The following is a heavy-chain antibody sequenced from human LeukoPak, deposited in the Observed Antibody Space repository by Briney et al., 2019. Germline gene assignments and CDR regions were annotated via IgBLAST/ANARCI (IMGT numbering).Heavy chain of an antibody. D-gene: IGHD5-18*01. J-gene: IGHJ4*02. CDR1: GFTVSSNY. Sequence: GGSLRLSCAASGFTVSSNYMSWVRQAPGKGLEWVSVIYSGGSTYYADSVKGGFTISRDNSKNTLYLQMNSLRAEDTAVYYCARGYSYGFYDYWGQGTLVTVSS. V-gene: IGHV3-66*01. CDR2: IYSGGST. CDR3: ARGYSYGFYDY.